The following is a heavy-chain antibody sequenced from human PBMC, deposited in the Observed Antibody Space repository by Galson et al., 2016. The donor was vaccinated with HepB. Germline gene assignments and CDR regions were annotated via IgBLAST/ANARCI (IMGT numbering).Heavy chain of an antibody. J-gene: IGHJ4*02. CDR2: IYWDDDK. CDR1: GFSFNTNGGVG. CDR3: ARRDIGDLPAFDY. V-gene: IGHV2-5*02. D-gene: IGHD4-17*01. Sequence: PALVKPTQTLTLTCTFSGFSFNTNGGVGVGWIRQSPGKALEWLGIIYWDDDKRYSPSLKNRVTITKDTSKNQVVLTMTNMDPVDTGTYYCARRDIGDLPAFDYWGQGALVSVSS.